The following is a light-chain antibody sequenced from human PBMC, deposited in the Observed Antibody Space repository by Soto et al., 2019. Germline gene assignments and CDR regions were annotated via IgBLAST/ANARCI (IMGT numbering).Light chain of an antibody. Sequence: QLVLTQSPSASASLGASVKLTCTLSSGHSSYAIAWHQQQPEKGPRYLMKLNSDGSHSKGDGIPDRFSGSSSGAERYLTISSLQSEDEADYYCQTWGTCTYVVFGGGTKLTVL. CDR3: QTWGTCTYVV. V-gene: IGLV4-69*01. CDR2: LNSDGSH. CDR1: SGHSSYA. J-gene: IGLJ2*01.